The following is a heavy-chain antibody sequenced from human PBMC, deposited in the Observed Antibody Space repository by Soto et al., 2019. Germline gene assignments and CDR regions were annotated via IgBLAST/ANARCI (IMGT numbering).Heavy chain of an antibody. V-gene: IGHV3-23*01. Sequence: HPGGSLRLSCAASGFTFSSYSMSWVRQAPGKGLEWVSAISGSGGSTYYADSVKGRFTISRDNSKNTLYLQMNSLRAEDTAVYYCAKDRNYYDSSGYFNLWGQGTMVTVSS. CDR1: GFTFSSYS. D-gene: IGHD3-22*01. J-gene: IGHJ3*01. CDR3: AKDRNYYDSSGYFNL. CDR2: ISGSGGST.